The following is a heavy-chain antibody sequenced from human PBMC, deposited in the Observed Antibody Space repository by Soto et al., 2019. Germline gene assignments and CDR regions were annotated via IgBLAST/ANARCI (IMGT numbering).Heavy chain of an antibody. CDR2: IYYSGST. V-gene: IGHV4-59*01. Sequence: SETLSLTGPVAGGAISSYYWRWIRQPPGHALEWIGYIYYSGSTNYNPSLKSRGTISVDTSKNQFSLKLSSVTAADTAVYYCARDSCTHRVCYPSPYYYYGMDVWRQGTTVTVSS. D-gene: IGHD2-8*01. CDR3: ARDSCTHRVCYPSPYYYYGMDV. CDR1: GGAISSYY. J-gene: IGHJ6*02.